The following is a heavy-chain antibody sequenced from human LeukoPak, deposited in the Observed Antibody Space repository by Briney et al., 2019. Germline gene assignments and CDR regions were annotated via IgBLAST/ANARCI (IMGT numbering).Heavy chain of an antibody. CDR2: ISGSGGRI. CDR3: ASHGSGGYSAIDY. D-gene: IGHD6-19*01. CDR1: GFSFSNYA. Sequence: GGSLRLSCAASGFSFSNYAMSWVRQAPGKGLEWVSGISGSGGRIYYAVSVKGQFTLDRDTSKTTLYIPTNRERAENTGVYYCASHGSGGYSAIDYWGQGTLVTVSS. V-gene: IGHV3-23*01. J-gene: IGHJ4*02.